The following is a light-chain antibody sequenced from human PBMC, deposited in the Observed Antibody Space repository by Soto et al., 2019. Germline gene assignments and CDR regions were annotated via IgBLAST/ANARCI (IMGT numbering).Light chain of an antibody. V-gene: IGLV2-14*01. Sequence: QSVLTQPASVSGSPGQSITISCTGTSSDVGYYNYVSWYQQHPGKAPKLMIYEVTNRPSGVSNRFSGSKSGNTASLTISGIQAEDEADYYCSSYTTTTPYVFGTGTKLTVL. CDR2: EVT. CDR1: SSDVGYYNY. CDR3: SSYTTTTPYV. J-gene: IGLJ1*01.